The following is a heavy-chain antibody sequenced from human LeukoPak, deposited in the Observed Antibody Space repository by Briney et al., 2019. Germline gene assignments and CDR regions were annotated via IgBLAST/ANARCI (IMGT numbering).Heavy chain of an antibody. J-gene: IGHJ4*02. V-gene: IGHV4-30-2*06. CDR3: ARERIGYYDSSGSDY. CDR2: INHSGST. CDR1: GGSINSGGYS. Sequence: SQTLSLTCAVSGGSINSGGYSWSWIRQSPGKGLEWIGYINHSGSTYYNPSLKSRVTISVDRSKNQFSLKLSSVTAADTAVYYCARERIGYYDSSGSDYWGQGTLVTVSS. D-gene: IGHD3-22*01.